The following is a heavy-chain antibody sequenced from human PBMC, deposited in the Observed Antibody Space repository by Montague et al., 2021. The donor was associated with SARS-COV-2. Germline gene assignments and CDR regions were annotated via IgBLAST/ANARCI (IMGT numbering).Heavy chain of an antibody. D-gene: IGHD3-9*01. V-gene: IGHV2-70*01. CDR2: IDWDDDK. CDR3: ARIRDYDILTGAYSRLHS. Sequence: VKPTQTLTLTCTFSGFSLSTSGMCVSWIRQPPGKALEWLALIDWDDDKYYSTSLKTRLTISEDTSKNQVVLTMTNMDPVDTATYYCARIRDYDILTGAYSRLHSWGQGTLVTVSS. J-gene: IGHJ4*02. CDR1: GFSLSTSGMC.